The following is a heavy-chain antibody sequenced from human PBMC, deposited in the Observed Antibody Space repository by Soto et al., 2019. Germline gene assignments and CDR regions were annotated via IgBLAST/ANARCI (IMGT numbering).Heavy chain of an antibody. CDR2: LYWDEDK. CDR3: VQSRCGDDCLEIYSSHAYNGLDV. J-gene: IGHJ6*02. D-gene: IGHD2-21*02. CDR1: GLSLRTTGVG. V-gene: IGHV2-5*02. Sequence: QVTLKESGPTLVKPTQTLTLTCTVSGLSLRTTGVGVGWVRQPPGKALEWLALLYWDEDKRYSPSLRSRLTIGKDISEKQVVLTMTNIDTVDTATYYCVQSRCGDDCLEIYSSHAYNGLDVWGQGTTVTVS.